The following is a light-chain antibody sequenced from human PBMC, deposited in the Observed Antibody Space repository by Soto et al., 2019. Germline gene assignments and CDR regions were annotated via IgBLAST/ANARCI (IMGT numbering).Light chain of an antibody. CDR3: QSFDSRLSGSV. Sequence: QSVLTQPPSVSGATGQRVTISCTGSRSNIGAGYDVHWYQQLPGTAPKLLIYGNSNRPSGVPDRFSGSQSGASASLAITGLQADDEADYFCQSFDSRLSGSVFGTGTKLTVL. J-gene: IGLJ1*01. CDR2: GNS. CDR1: RSNIGAGYD. V-gene: IGLV1-40*01.